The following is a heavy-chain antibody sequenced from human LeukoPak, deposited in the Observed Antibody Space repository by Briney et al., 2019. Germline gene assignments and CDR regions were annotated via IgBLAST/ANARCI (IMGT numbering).Heavy chain of an antibody. D-gene: IGHD3-3*01. V-gene: IGHV3-48*01. CDR2: NSSSSSTI. Sequence: AGGSLRLSCAASGFTFSSYSMNWVRQAPGKGLEWVTYNSSSSSTIYYADSVKGRFTISRDNAKNSLYLQMSSLRAEDTAVYYCARDHYDFWSGSVKRFDYWGQGTLVTVSS. CDR3: ARDHYDFWSGSVKRFDY. CDR1: GFTFSSYS. J-gene: IGHJ4*02.